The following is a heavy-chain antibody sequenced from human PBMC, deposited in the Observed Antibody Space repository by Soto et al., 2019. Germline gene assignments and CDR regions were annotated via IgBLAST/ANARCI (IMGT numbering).Heavy chain of an antibody. D-gene: IGHD5-12*01. J-gene: IGHJ4*02. CDR2: ISSSSTYI. CDR1: GFSFSYYS. Sequence: LRLSCAASGFSFSYYSMHWVRQAPGKGLEWVSSISSSSTYIYYADSLKGRFTISRDNARNSLYLQMNSLRAADTAVYYCARDKREMAKILDYWGQGTLVTVSS. V-gene: IGHV3-21*01. CDR3: ARDKREMAKILDY.